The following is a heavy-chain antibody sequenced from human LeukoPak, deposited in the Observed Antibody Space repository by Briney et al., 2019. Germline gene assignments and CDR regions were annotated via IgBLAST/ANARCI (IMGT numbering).Heavy chain of an antibody. CDR2: IRYDGSNK. D-gene: IGHD3-3*01. V-gene: IGHV3-30*02. Sequence: GGSLRLSCAASGFTFSSYGMHWVRQAPGKGLEWVAFIRYDGSNKYYADSVKGRFTISRDNSKNTLYLQMNSLRAEDTAVYYCAKAIELWSGYLTASYWGQGTLVTVSS. J-gene: IGHJ4*02. CDR1: GFTFSSYG. CDR3: AKAIELWSGYLTASY.